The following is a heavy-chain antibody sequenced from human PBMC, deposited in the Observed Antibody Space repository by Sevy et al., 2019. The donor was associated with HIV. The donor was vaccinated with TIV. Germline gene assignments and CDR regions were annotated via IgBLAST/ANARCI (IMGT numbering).Heavy chain of an antibody. Sequence: GGSLRLSCAASGVTFNSNPMSWVRQAPGKGLEWVSTISGSGGYTYYADSVKGRFTISRDNSRNTVYLEMNSLRAEDTAVYYCTNRGVVFITGFEFWGQGTLVTVSS. J-gene: IGHJ4*02. D-gene: IGHD1-20*01. CDR1: GVTFNSNP. CDR2: ISGSGGYT. V-gene: IGHV3-23*01. CDR3: TNRGVVFITGFEF.